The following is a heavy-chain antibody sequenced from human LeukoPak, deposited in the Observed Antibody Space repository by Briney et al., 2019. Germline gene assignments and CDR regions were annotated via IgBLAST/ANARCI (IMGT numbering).Heavy chain of an antibody. CDR2: ISSGTGIR. J-gene: IGHJ4*02. Sequence: GGSLRLSCAASGFTFSSYEMNWVRQAPGKGLEWVSFISSGTGIRNYADSVEGRFTISRDNAKKSLYLQMDSLRAEDTAVYYCATGGSGSYRIDYWGQGTLVTVSS. CDR1: GFTFSSYE. CDR3: ATGGSGSYRIDY. V-gene: IGHV3-48*03. D-gene: IGHD1-26*01.